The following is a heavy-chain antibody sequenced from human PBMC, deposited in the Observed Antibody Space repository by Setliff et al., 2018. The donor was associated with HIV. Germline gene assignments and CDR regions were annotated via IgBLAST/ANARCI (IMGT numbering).Heavy chain of an antibody. V-gene: IGHV4-38-2*02. Sequence: PSETLSLTCIVSGYSISSGYHWAWIRQPPGKGLEWIGSLFHSGNTYYTPSVKSRVIISVDTSKNQFSLKVKSVTAADTAMYYCARHPGSTSNLYKGAFDFWGQGRMVTVSS. CDR3: ARHPGSTSNLYKGAFDF. D-gene: IGHD4-4*01. CDR1: GYSISSGYH. CDR2: LFHSGNT. J-gene: IGHJ3*01.